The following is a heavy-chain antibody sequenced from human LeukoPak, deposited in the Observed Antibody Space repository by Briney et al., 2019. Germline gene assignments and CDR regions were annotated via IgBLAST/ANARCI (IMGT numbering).Heavy chain of an antibody. Sequence: GGSLRLSCAASGFTFSSYAMSWVRQAPGKGLEWVSAISGSGGSTYYADSVKSRFTISRDNSKNTLYLQLNSLRAEDTAVYYCAKDPFFGGYDYWGQGTLVTVSS. CDR3: AKDPFFGGYDY. D-gene: IGHD3-10*01. V-gene: IGHV3-23*01. CDR1: GFTFSSYA. J-gene: IGHJ4*02. CDR2: ISGSGGST.